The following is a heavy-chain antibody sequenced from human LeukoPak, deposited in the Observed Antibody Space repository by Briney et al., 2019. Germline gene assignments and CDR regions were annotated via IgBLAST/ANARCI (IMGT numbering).Heavy chain of an antibody. CDR1: GYTFTGHY. CDR3: ARDYRRGYSYGSSHFDY. D-gene: IGHD5-18*01. V-gene: IGHV1-2*02. CDR2: INPNSGGT. J-gene: IGHJ4*02. Sequence: GASVKVSCKASGYTFTGHYMHWVRQAPGQGLEWMGWINPNSGGTNYAQKFQGRVTMTRDTSISTAYMELSRLRSDDTAVYYCARDYRRGYSYGSSHFDYWGQGTLVTVSS.